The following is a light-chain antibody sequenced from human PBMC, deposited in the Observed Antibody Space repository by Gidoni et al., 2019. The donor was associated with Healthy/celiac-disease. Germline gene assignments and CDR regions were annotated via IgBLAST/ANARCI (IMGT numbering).Light chain of an antibody. J-gene: IGKJ3*01. CDR3: QQYYSTPLFT. Sequence: DIVMTQSPDSLAVSLGARATINCKSSTSVLYSSNNKNYLAWYQQKPGQPPKLLIYWASTRESGVPDRFSGSGSGTDFTLTISSLQAEDVAVYYCQQYYSTPLFTFGPGTKVDIK. CDR2: WAS. V-gene: IGKV4-1*01. CDR1: TSVLYSSNNKNY.